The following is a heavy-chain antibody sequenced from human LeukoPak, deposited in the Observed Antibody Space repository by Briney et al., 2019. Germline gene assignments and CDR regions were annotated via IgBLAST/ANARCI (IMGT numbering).Heavy chain of an antibody. J-gene: IGHJ4*02. CDR2: IYPNSGGT. CDR3: ATGRGYSYGFDY. V-gene: IGHV1-2*02. CDR1: GYTFTGYY. Sequence: ASVKVSCKAPGYTFTGYYMHWVRQAPGQGLEWMGWIYPNSGGTNYAQKFQDRVTVTRDTSISTAYMQLSRLRSDDTAVYYCATGRGYSYGFDYWGQGTLVTVSS. D-gene: IGHD5-18*01.